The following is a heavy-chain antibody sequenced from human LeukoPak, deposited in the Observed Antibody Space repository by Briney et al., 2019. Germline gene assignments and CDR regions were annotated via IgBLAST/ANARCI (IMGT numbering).Heavy chain of an antibody. CDR2: INPNSGGT. V-gene: IGHV1-2*06. D-gene: IGHD6-19*01. Sequence: AASVKVSCKASGYTFTGYYMHWVRQAPGQGLEWMGRINPNSGGTNYAHKFQGRVTMTRDTSISTAYMELSRLRSDDTAVYYCARARTETGIAVAGTFNWFDPWGQGTLVTVSS. J-gene: IGHJ5*02. CDR3: ARARTETGIAVAGTFNWFDP. CDR1: GYTFTGYY.